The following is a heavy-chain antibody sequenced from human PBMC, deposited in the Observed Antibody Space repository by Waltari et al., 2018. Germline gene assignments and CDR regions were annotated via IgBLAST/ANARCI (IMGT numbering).Heavy chain of an antibody. CDR3: ARVDDYGGLPEQHDAFDI. CDR2: IYYSGST. CDR1: GGSLSRGGYY. D-gene: IGHD4-17*01. Sequence: QVQLQESGPGLVKPSQTPSLTCTVSGGSLSRGGYYWSWSRQHTGNGLEWFGYIYYSGSTYYNPSLKSRVTISVDKSKNQFSLKLSSVTAADTAVYYCARVDDYGGLPEQHDAFDIWGQGTMVTVSS. V-gene: IGHV4-31*03. J-gene: IGHJ3*02.